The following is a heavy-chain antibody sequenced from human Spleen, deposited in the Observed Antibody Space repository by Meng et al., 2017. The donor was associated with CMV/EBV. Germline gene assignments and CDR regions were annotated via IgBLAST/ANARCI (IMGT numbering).Heavy chain of an antibody. D-gene: IGHD6-13*01. CDR3: ASVLSIAAAWV. Sequence: SLTCAGYGGSFSGYYWSWIRQPPGKGLEWIGEINHSGSTNYNPSLKSRVTISVDTSKNQFSLKLSSVTAADTAVYYCASVLSIAAAWVWGQGTLVTVSS. CDR1: GGSFSGYY. J-gene: IGHJ4*02. CDR2: INHSGST. V-gene: IGHV4-34*01.